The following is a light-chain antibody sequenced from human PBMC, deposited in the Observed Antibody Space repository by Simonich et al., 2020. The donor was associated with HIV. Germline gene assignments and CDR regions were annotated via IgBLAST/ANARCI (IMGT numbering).Light chain of an antibody. CDR2: GNS. CDR1: SSNIGSNY. CDR3: AAWDDSLSDWV. Sequence: QSVLTQPPSASGTPGQRVTISCSGSSSNIGSNYVYWYQPLPGTAPKLLIYGNSQRPSGVPGQFAGSRSGTSASLAISGLRSEDEAHYYCAAWDDSLSDWVFGGGTKLTVL. J-gene: IGLJ3*02. V-gene: IGLV1-47*01.